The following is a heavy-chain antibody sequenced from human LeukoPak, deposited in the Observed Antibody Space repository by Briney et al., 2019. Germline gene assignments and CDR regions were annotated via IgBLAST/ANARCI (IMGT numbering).Heavy chain of an antibody. D-gene: IGHD2-21*02. Sequence: GSLRLSCVASGFTFSTYNMLWVRQTPGKGLEWLFYINTAGSAVHYADSVKDRFTFSRDNAKNSLYLQMNSLRVEDTAIYYCARVRSRGDRFDYWGQGTRVTVSS. CDR1: GFTFSTYN. CDR2: INTAGSAV. V-gene: IGHV3-48*01. CDR3: ARVRSRGDRFDY. J-gene: IGHJ4*02.